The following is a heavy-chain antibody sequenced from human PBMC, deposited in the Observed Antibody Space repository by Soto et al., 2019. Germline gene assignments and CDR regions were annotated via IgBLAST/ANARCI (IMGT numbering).Heavy chain of an antibody. D-gene: IGHD3-10*01. CDR2: LSGSGRAA. J-gene: IGHJ4*02. CDR3: AKGTSGQV. Sequence: EVQLLESGGGLVQPGGSLTISCAASGCTFINFAMNWVRQAPGKGLEWVSNLSGSGRAAHYADSVKGRFTISRDNPNNALYLQMRGLTAEDTAVYYCAKGTSGQVWGQGTLVPVSS. CDR1: GCTFINFA. V-gene: IGHV3-23*01.